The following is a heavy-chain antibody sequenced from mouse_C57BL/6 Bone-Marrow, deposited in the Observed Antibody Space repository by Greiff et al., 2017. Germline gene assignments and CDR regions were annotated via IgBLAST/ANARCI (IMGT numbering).Heavy chain of an antibody. Sequence: VHLVESGPELVKPGASVKLSCKASGYTFTSYDINWVKQRPGQGLEWIGWIYPRDGSTKYNEKFKGKATLTVDTSSSTAYMELHSLTSEDSAVYFCARGGYYGSSYWYFDVWGTGTTVTVSS. CDR2: IYPRDGST. V-gene: IGHV1-85*01. D-gene: IGHD1-1*01. CDR3: ARGGYYGSSYWYFDV. CDR1: GYTFTSYD. J-gene: IGHJ1*03.